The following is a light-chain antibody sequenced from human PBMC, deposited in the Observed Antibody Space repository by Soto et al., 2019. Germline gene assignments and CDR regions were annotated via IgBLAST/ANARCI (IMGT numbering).Light chain of an antibody. V-gene: IGKV3-15*01. CDR1: QSVSSK. CDR2: DAS. J-gene: IGKJ4*01. Sequence: EMVMAQSPVTLSLSPGERGTLSCRASQSVSSKLVWYQQKPGQAPRLLIYDASNRSTGVPARFSGSGSGTEFSLTISSLQSEDFAVYYCQQYGDWPPAFGGGTNVEVK. CDR3: QQYGDWPPA.